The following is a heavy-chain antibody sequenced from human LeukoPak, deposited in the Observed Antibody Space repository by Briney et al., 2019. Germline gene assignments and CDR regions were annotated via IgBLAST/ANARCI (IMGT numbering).Heavy chain of an antibody. CDR2: TIYYSGST. CDR1: GGSISSSTYY. CDR3: AREASMVRGVITNRAYYYYYMDV. J-gene: IGHJ6*03. V-gene: IGHV4-39*07. Sequence: KPSETLSLTCTVSGGSISSSTYYWGWIRQSPGKGLEWIGSTIYYSGSTYYSPSLKSRVTISVDTSKNQFSLKLSSVTAADTAVYYCAREASMVRGVITNRAYYYYYMDVWGKGTTVTISS. D-gene: IGHD3-10*01.